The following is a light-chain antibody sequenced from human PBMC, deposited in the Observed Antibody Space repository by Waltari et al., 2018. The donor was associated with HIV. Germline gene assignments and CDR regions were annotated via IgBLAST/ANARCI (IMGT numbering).Light chain of an antibody. CDR1: SSDVGGYKY. V-gene: IGLV2-23*02. Sequence: QSALTQPASVSGSPGQSITISCTGASSDVGGYKYVSWYQHHPGNAPHLMIYDVSERPSGVSNRFSGSKSGNTASLTISGLQAEDEADYYCCSYAGSSTLLFGGGTKVTVL. CDR2: DVS. J-gene: IGLJ3*02. CDR3: CSYAGSSTLL.